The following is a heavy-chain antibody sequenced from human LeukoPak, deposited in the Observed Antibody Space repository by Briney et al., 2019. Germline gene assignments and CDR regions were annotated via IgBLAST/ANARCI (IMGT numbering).Heavy chain of an antibody. CDR3: ARGVYDYIWGSYRYIPAHWFVP. J-gene: IGHJ5*02. CDR1: GGSFSGYY. Sequence: PSETLSLTCAVYGGSFSGYYWSWIRQPPGKGLEWIGEINHSASTNYNPSLTSRVTISKDTTKSQFSMTLSSVTAADTAVYYCARGVYDYIWGSYRYIPAHWFVPWGQGTLVIVSS. D-gene: IGHD3-16*02. V-gene: IGHV4-34*01. CDR2: INHSAST.